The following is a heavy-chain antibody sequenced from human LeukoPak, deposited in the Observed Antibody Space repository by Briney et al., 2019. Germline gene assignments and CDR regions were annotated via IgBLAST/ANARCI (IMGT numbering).Heavy chain of an antibody. V-gene: IGHV3-7*01. CDR1: GFTFSSYW. D-gene: IGHD2-2*01. CDR2: IKQDGSEK. Sequence: GSLRLSCAASGFTFSSYWMSWVRQAPGKGLEWVANIKQDGSEKYYVDSVKGRFTISRDNAKNSLYLQMNSLRAEDTAVYYCARDQGCSSTSCYGGVFDYWGQGTLVTVSS. J-gene: IGHJ4*02. CDR3: ARDQGCSSTSCYGGVFDY.